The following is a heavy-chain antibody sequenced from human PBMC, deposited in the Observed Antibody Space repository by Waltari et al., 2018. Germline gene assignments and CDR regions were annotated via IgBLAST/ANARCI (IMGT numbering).Heavy chain of an antibody. V-gene: IGHV4-34*01. CDR1: GGSFSGYY. J-gene: IGHJ6*02. D-gene: IGHD6-19*01. Sequence: QVQLQQWGAGLLKPSETLSLTCVVYGGSFSGYYWSWVRQPPGKGLEWVGEINTRGSTNYNPSLKSRITMAVDTSNQVSLKLSSGTAADTAVYYCARGPPGYSSGWYGLDVWGQGTTVTVSS. CDR2: INTRGST. CDR3: ARGPPGYSSGWYGLDV.